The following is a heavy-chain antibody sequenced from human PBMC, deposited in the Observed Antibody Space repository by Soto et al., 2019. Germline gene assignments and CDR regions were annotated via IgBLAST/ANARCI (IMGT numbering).Heavy chain of an antibody. CDR1: GGSISSYY. CDR3: ARNDY. CDR2: IYYSGST. Sequence: LSLTCTVSGGSISSYYWSWIRQPPGKGLEWIGYIYYSGSTNYNPSLKSRVTISVDTSKNQFSLKLSSVTAADTAVYYCARNDYWGQGTLVTVSS. J-gene: IGHJ4*02. V-gene: IGHV4-59*08.